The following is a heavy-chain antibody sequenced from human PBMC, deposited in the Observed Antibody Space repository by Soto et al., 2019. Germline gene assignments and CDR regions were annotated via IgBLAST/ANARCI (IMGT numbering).Heavy chain of an antibody. CDR1: GYTFTSYA. Sequence: GASVKVSCKASGYTFTSYAMHWVRQAPGQRLEWMGWINAGNGNTKYSQKFQGRVTITRDTSASTAYMELSSLRSEDTAVYYCAREGANSGTTSLWPFDYYYYMDVWGKGTTVTVSS. CDR3: AREGANSGTTSLWPFDYYYYMDV. V-gene: IGHV1-3*01. D-gene: IGHD1-7*01. J-gene: IGHJ6*03. CDR2: INAGNGNT.